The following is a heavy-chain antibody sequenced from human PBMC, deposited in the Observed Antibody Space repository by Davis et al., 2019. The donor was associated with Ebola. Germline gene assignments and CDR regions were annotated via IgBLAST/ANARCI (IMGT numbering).Heavy chain of an antibody. J-gene: IGHJ6*04. D-gene: IGHD3-10*01. CDR3: AKDAVLWFGELLWRGYGMDV. CDR2: ISGSGGST. V-gene: IGHV3-23*01. Sequence: GGSLRLSCAASGFTFRNYAMSWVRQAPGKGLEWVSAISGSGGSTYSADSVKGRFTISRDNSKNTLYLQMNSLRAEDTAVYYCAKDAVLWFGELLWRGYGMDVWGKGTTVTVSS. CDR1: GFTFRNYA.